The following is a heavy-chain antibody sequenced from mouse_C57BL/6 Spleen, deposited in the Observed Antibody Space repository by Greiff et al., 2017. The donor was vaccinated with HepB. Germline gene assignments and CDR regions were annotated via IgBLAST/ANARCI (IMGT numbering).Heavy chain of an antibody. J-gene: IGHJ2*01. V-gene: IGHV1-18*01. CDR1: GYTFTDYN. Sequence: EVQLQQSGPELVKPGASVKIPCKASGYTFTDYNMDWVKQSHGKSLEWIGDINPNNGGTIYNQKFKGKATLTVDKSSSTAYMELRSLTSEDTAVYYCARRVGDGSSFDDGGQGTTLAVSS. CDR3: ARRVGDGSSFDD. D-gene: IGHD1-1*01. CDR2: INPNNGGT.